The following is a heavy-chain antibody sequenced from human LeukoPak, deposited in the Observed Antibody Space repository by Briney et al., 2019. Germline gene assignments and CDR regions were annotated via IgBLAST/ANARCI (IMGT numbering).Heavy chain of an antibody. V-gene: IGHV3-33*01. CDR3: ARGDTYYDFWGGPSDY. CDR1: GFTFSSYG. J-gene: IGHJ4*02. D-gene: IGHD3-3*01. Sequence: PGGSLRLSCAASGFTFSSYGMHWVRQAPGKGLEWVAVIWYDGSNKYYADSVKGRFTISRDNSKNTLYLQMNSLRAEDTAVYYCARGDTYYDFWGGPSDYWGQGTLVTVSS. CDR2: IWYDGSNK.